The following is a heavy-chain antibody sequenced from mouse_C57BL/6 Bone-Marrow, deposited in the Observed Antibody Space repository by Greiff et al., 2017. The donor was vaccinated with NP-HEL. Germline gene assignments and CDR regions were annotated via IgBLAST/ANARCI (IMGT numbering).Heavy chain of an antibody. Sequence: VKLQESGPELVKPGASVKISCKASGYAFSSSWMNWVKQRPGKGLEWIGRIYPGDGDTNYNGKFKGKATLTADKSSSTAYMQLSSLTSEDSAVYFCARKTGRGYFDVWGTGTTVTVSS. J-gene: IGHJ1*03. CDR2: IYPGDGDT. CDR3: ARKTGRGYFDV. D-gene: IGHD4-1*01. V-gene: IGHV1-82*01. CDR1: GYAFSSSW.